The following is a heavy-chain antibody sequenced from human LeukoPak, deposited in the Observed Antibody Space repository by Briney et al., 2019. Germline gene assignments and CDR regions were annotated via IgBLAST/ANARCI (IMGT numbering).Heavy chain of an antibody. J-gene: IGHJ4*02. CDR3: TRGFIA. CDR1: GFNFGDYG. CDR2: IRRKANDGTT. Sequence: GGSLRLSCTASGFNFGDYGLSWVRQAPGKGLEWIGFIRRKANDGTTEYAASVKGRFTISRDDSKSIAYLQMNSLKTEDTAVYYCTRGFIAWGQGTLVTVSS. D-gene: IGHD3-10*01. V-gene: IGHV3-49*04.